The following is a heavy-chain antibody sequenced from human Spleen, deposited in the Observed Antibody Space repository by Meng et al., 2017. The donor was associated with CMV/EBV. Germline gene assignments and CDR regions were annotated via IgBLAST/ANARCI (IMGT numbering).Heavy chain of an antibody. V-gene: IGHV3-30*04. CDR1: GFTFSSYA. J-gene: IGHJ4*02. CDR2: ISYDGSNK. D-gene: IGHD6-19*01. Sequence: GGSLRLSCAASGFTFSSYAMHWVRQAPGKGLEWVAVISYDGSNKYYADSVKGRFTISRDNSKNTVYLQMNSLRAEDTAVYYCARAPAVARPADYWGQGTLVTVSS. CDR3: ARAPAVARPADY.